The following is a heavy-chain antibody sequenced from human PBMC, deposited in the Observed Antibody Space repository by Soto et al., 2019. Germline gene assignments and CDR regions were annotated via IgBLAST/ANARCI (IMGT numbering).Heavy chain of an antibody. D-gene: IGHD3-22*01. CDR3: ASAMIVADLDPDSFDI. CDR1: GYTFTSYG. V-gene: IGHV1-18*01. J-gene: IGHJ3*02. CDR2: ISAYNGNT. Sequence: QVQLVQSGAEVKKPGASVKVSCKASGYTFTSYGISWVRQAPGQGLEWMGWISAYNGNTNYAQKLKCRVTMTTGTSTSTAYMELRRLRSDDTAVYYCASAMIVADLDPDSFDIWGQGTRVTVSS.